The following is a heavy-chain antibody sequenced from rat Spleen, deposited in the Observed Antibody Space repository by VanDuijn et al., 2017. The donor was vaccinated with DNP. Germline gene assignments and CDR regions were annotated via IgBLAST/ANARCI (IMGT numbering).Heavy chain of an antibody. CDR1: GFNLNDYW. V-gene: IGHV10-5*01. CDR3: AAAWELGY. J-gene: IGHJ2*01. CDR2: IRTKRNNYAT. Sequence: VKLVESGGGLVQPGRSLKLSCAASGFNLNDYWMGWVRQAPGKGLEWVTRIRTKRNNYATSYAASVKGRFSISRDDSKNMVYLQMENLKTEDTAMYYCAAAWELGYWGQGVMVTVSS. D-gene: IGHD5-1*01.